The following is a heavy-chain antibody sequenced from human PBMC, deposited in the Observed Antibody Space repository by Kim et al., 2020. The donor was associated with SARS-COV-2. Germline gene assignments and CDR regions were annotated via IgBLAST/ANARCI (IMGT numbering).Heavy chain of an antibody. CDR3: ARDLPYCSSTSCYRGDYYGMDV. J-gene: IGHJ6*02. D-gene: IGHD2-2*02. CDR1: GYTFTSYG. V-gene: IGHV1-18*01. Sequence: ASVKVSCKASGYTFTSYGISWVRQAPGQGLEWMGWISAYNGNTNYAQKLQGRVTMTTDKSTSTAYMELRSLRSDDTAVYYCARDLPYCSSTSCYRGDYYGMDVWGQGTTVTVSS. CDR2: ISAYNGNT.